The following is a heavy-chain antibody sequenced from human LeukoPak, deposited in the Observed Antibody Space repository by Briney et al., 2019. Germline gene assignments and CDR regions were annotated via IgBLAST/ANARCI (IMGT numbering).Heavy chain of an antibody. D-gene: IGHD6-13*01. J-gene: IGHJ6*02. V-gene: IGHV3-23*01. CDR3: AKALDSRYYYYYGMDV. CDR2: ISGSGGST. Sequence: GGSLRLSCAASGFTFSSYAMSWVRQAPGKGLEWVSAISGSGGSTYYADSVKGRFTISRDNSKNTLYLQMNSLRAEDTAVYYCAKALDSRYYYYYGMDVWGQGATVTVSS. CDR1: GFTFSSYA.